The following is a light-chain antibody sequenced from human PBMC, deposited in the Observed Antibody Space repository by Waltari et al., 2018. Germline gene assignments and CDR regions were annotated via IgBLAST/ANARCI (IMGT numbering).Light chain of an antibody. V-gene: IGLV1-44*01. CDR2: SND. CDR1: NSHIGSNT. Sequence: QSVLTQPPSASGTPGQGVTISCSGSNSHIGSNTVSWYQQVPGTAPKLLIYSNDRRPSGVPDRFSGSKSGTSASLAISGLQSEDEADYYCATWDDRLTGVVFGGGTKVTVL. J-gene: IGLJ2*01. CDR3: ATWDDRLTGVV.